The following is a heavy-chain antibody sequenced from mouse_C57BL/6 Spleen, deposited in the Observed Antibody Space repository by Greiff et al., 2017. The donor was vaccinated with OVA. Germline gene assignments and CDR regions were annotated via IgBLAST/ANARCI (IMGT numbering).Heavy chain of an antibody. J-gene: IGHJ1*03. Sequence: QVQLQQPGAELVKPGASVKISCKASGYAFSSSWMNWVKQRPGKGLEWIGRIYPGDGDTNYNGKFKGKATLTADKSSSTAYMQLSSLTSEDSAVYFCARSPHYYGSSYWYFDVWGTGTTVTVSS. CDR2: IYPGDGDT. CDR3: ARSPHYYGSSYWYFDV. V-gene: IGHV1-82*01. CDR1: GYAFSSSW. D-gene: IGHD1-1*01.